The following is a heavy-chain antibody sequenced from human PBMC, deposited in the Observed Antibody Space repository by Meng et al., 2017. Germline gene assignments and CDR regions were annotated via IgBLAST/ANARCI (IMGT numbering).Heavy chain of an antibody. J-gene: IGHJ4*02. CDR1: GFTFNNYW. CDR3: LDEAPRSDY. D-gene: IGHD1-1*01. CDR2: ISGDGSIT. Sequence: VQLVESGGGVVQPGGSLRLSCAASGFTFNNYWMHWVRQVPGKGLVWVSRISGDGSITNYADSVKGRFTISRDNAKNTRYLQMNSLRPEDTAVYYCLDEAPRSDYWGQGSLVTVSS. V-gene: IGHV3-74*01.